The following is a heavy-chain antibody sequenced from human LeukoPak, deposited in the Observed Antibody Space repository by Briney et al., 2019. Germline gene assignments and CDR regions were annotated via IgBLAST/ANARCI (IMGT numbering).Heavy chain of an antibody. Sequence: GESLQISCKGSGYSFTSYWIGWVRQMPGKGLEWMGIIYPGDSDTRYSPSFQGQVTISADKSISTAYLQWSSLKASDTAMYYCARSIAAAGYGMDVWGQGTTVTVSS. CDR1: GYSFTSYW. CDR3: ARSIAAAGYGMDV. V-gene: IGHV5-51*01. J-gene: IGHJ6*02. CDR2: IYPGDSDT. D-gene: IGHD6-13*01.